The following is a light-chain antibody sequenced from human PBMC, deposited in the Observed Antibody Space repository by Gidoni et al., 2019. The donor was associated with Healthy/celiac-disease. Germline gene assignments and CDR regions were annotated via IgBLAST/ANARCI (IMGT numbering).Light chain of an antibody. CDR1: QSISSY. CDR2: AAS. J-gene: IGKJ2*04. CDR3: QQSYSTPMCS. Sequence: DIQMTQSPSSLSASVGDRVTITCRASQSISSYLNWYQQKPGKAPKLLIYAASSLQSGVPSRFSSGGSGADVTLTISSLQPEDFATYYCQQSYSTPMCSFGQGTKVEIK. V-gene: IGKV1-39*01.